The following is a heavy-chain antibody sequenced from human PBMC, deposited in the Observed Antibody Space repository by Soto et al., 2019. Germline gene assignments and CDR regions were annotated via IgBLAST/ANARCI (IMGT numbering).Heavy chain of an antibody. CDR3: ATGEGYCSSTSCPTFLYYYYMDV. D-gene: IGHD2-2*01. V-gene: IGHV4-31*03. J-gene: IGHJ6*03. Sequence: SATLSPTCTVSGGSISSGGYYWSWIRQHPGKGLEWIGYIYYSGSTYYNPSLKSRVTISVDTSKNQFSLKLSSVTAADTAVYYCATGEGYCSSTSCPTFLYYYYMDVWGKGTTVTVSS. CDR1: GGSISSGGYY. CDR2: IYYSGST.